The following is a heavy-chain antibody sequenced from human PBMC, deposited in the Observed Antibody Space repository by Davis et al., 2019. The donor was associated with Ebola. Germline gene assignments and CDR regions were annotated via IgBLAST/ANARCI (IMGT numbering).Heavy chain of an antibody. CDR3: AKDKGFWVPPDWFGP. Sequence: GGSLRLSCAVSGFNFSHYAMSWVRQAPGKGLEWVVCISGSGKTTYYADSVEGRFNISRDNSKNTLSLLMNSVRGEDSAVYYCAKDKGFWVPPDWFGPWGQGVQVTVSS. CDR1: GFNFSHYA. J-gene: IGHJ5*02. D-gene: IGHD3-16*01. CDR2: ISGSGKTT. V-gene: IGHV3-23*01.